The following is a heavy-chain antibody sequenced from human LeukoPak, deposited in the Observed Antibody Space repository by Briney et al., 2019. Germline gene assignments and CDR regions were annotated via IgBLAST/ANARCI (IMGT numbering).Heavy chain of an antibody. CDR1: VFTFSNYH. J-gene: IGHJ4*02. V-gene: IGHV3-21*01. D-gene: IGHD3-22*01. CDR3: ARGPYYYDGSGHSYFDF. Sequence: GGSLRLSCAASVFTFSNYHMNWVRQAPGQGREWVSSVSSSSTYISYADSVKGRFTISRDNAQNSLYLQMSSLRTEDTAVYWCARGPYYYDGSGHSYFDFWGQGILVIVSS. CDR2: VSSSSTYI.